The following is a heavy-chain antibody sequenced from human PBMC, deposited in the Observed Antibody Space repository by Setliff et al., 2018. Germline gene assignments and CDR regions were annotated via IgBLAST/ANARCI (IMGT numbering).Heavy chain of an antibody. CDR1: GYTFTGYY. Sequence: ASVKVSCKASGYTFTGYYMQWVRQAPGQGLEWMGWINPNSGGTNYAQKFKGRVTITRDTSISTAYMELSRVRSHDRAVYYFTRSDSVGMDVWGQGTTVTVSS. CDR3: TRSDSVGMDV. V-gene: IGHV1-2*02. J-gene: IGHJ6*02. D-gene: IGHD2-15*01. CDR2: INPNSGGT.